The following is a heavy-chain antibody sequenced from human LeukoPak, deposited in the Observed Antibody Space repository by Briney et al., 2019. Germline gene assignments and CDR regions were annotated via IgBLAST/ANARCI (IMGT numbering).Heavy chain of an antibody. CDR2: IYYSGST. D-gene: IGHD1-26*01. CDR1: GASISDYY. Sequence: KPSETLSLTCTVSGASISDYYWSWIRQPPGKGLEWIGYIYYSGSTNYNPSLKSRVTLSVDTSKNQFSLKLSSVTAADTAVYYCARVVRGATGSDYRGQGILVIVSS. J-gene: IGHJ4*02. CDR3: ARVVRGATGSDY. V-gene: IGHV4-59*01.